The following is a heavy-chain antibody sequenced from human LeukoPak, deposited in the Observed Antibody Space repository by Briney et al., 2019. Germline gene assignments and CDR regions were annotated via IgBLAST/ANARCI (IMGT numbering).Heavy chain of an antibody. J-gene: IGHJ4*02. CDR1: GYTFTGYY. Sequence: ASVTVSCKASGYTFTGYYMHWVRQAPGQGLEWMGIINPSGGSTSYAQKFQGRVTMTRDTSTSTVYMELSSLRSEDTAVYYCARVGEDIVATGPAGYWGQGTLVTVSS. CDR3: ARVGEDIVATGPAGY. CDR2: INPSGGST. V-gene: IGHV1-46*01. D-gene: IGHD5-12*01.